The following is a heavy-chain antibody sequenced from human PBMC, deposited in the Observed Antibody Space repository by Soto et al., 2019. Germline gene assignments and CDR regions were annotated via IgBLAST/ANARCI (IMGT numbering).Heavy chain of an antibody. V-gene: IGHV4-39*07. CDR3: ARLRPRGMVRGVTTYHYYYGMDV. CDR1: GGSISSRGYY. J-gene: IGHJ6*02. D-gene: IGHD3-10*01. CDR2: IYYSGST. Sequence: SETLSLTCTVSGGSISSRGYYWGWIRQPPGKGLEWIGTIYYSGSTNYNPSLKSRVTISVDMSKNQFSLKLSSVTAADTAVYYCARLRPRGMVRGVTTYHYYYGMDVWGQGTTVTVSS.